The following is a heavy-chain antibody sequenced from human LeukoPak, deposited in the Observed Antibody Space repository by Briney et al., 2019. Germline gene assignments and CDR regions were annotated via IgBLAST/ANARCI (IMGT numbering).Heavy chain of an antibody. V-gene: IGHV4-34*01. Sequence: PSETLSLTCAVYGGLFSGYYWSGIRWPPGEGLEWCGEINQSESTNYNTSLMSRVTISVDKTKNQVSMEFSTVTAADTAVYYCATDIQILTGRYYYMDVWGKGTTVTVSS. CDR2: INQSEST. CDR1: GGLFSGYY. CDR3: ATDIQILTGRYYYMDV. J-gene: IGHJ6*03. D-gene: IGHD3-9*01.